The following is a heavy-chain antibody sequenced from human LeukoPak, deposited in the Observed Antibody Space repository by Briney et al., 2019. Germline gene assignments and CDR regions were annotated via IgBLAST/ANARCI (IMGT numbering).Heavy chain of an antibody. J-gene: IGHJ5*02. Sequence: ASVKVSCKASGYTFTSYAMHWVRQAPGQRLEWMGWINAGNGNTKYSQKFQGRVTITRDTSASTAYMELSSLRSEDTAVYYCARDGYCSSTSCPWGENWFDPWGQGTLVTVSS. CDR2: INAGNGNT. CDR1: GYTFTSYA. CDR3: ARDGYCSSTSCPWGENWFDP. D-gene: IGHD2-2*03. V-gene: IGHV1-3*01.